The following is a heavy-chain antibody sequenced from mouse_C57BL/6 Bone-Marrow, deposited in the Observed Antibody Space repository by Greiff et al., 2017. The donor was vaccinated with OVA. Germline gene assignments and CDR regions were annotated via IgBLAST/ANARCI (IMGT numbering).Heavy chain of an antibody. V-gene: IGHV1-19*01. CDR1: GYTFTDYY. CDR3: ASGVTTTGAMDY. D-gene: IGHD2-3*01. J-gene: IGHJ4*01. Sequence: VQLQQSGPVLVKPGASVKMSCKASGYTFTDYYMNWVKQSHGKSLEWIGVINPYNGGTSYNQKFKGKATLTVDKSSSTAYMELNSLTSEDSAVYYCASGVTTTGAMDYWGQGTSVTVSS. CDR2: INPYNGGT.